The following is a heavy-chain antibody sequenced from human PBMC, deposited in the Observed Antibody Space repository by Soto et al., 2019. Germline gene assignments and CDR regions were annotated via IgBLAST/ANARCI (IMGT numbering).Heavy chain of an antibody. J-gene: IGHJ6*03. CDR3: ARGGYSSGWGDHYYYMDV. V-gene: IGHV3-48*01. Sequence: EVQLVESGGGLVQPGGSLRLSCAASGFTFSSYSMNWVRQAPGKGLEWVSYISSSSSTIYYADSVKGRFTISRDNAKNSLYLKMNSLRAEDTAVYYCARGGYSSGWGDHYYYMDVWGKGTTVTVSS. CDR2: ISSSSSTI. D-gene: IGHD6-19*01. CDR1: GFTFSSYS.